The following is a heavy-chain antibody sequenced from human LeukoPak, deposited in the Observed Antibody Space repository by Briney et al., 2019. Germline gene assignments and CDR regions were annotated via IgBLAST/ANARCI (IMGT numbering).Heavy chain of an antibody. CDR2: INPNSGGT. D-gene: IGHD3-10*01. CDR3: ARRGRGADYYYYMDV. Sequence: GASVKVSCKASGYTFTSYYMHWVRQAPGQGLEWMGWINPNSGGTNYAQKFQGRVTMTRDTSISTAYMELSRLRSDDTAVYYCARRGRGADYYYYMDVWAKGPRSPSP. CDR1: GYTFTSYY. V-gene: IGHV1-2*02. J-gene: IGHJ6*03.